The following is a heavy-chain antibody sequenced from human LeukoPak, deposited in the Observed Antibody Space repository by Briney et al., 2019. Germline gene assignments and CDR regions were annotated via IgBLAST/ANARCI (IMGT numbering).Heavy chain of an antibody. J-gene: IGHJ4*02. CDR2: IKSKTDGGTT. CDR1: GFTFSNAW. Sequence: GGSLRLSCAASGFTFSNAWMSWVRQAPGKGLEWVGRIKSKTDGGTTDYAAPVKGRFTISRDDSKNTLYLQMNSLKTEDTAVYYCTTDRQAAAGPARSDYWGQGTLVTVSS. V-gene: IGHV3-15*01. CDR3: TTDRQAAAGPARSDY. D-gene: IGHD6-13*01.